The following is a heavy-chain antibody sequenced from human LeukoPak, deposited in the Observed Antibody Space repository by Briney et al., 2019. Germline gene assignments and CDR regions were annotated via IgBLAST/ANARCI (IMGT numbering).Heavy chain of an antibody. CDR1: GFTFSSYS. Sequence: TGGSLRLSCEVSGFTFSSYSMTWVRQVPGRGLEWIAYMTASSVTFYYADSVRGRFTISRDNARNSLFLQMNSLTVEDTAVHYCARSLSGYDPLSAFWGQGTLVTVSS. J-gene: IGHJ4*02. D-gene: IGHD5-12*01. CDR3: ARSLSGYDPLSAF. V-gene: IGHV3-48*04. CDR2: MTASSVTF.